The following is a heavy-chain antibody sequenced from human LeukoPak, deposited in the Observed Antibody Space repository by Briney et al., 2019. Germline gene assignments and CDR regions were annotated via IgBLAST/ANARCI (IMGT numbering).Heavy chain of an antibody. CDR3: ARVPQYCSSTSCYYYYGMDV. V-gene: IGHV4-4*02. J-gene: IGHJ6*02. CDR1: GGSMSSTNW. Sequence: TSETLSLTCAVSGGSMSSTNWWSWVRQPPGKGLEWIGEIYHSGTTNYNPSLKSRVTMSLDRSKNQFSLKLSSVTAADTAVYYCARVPQYCSSTSCYYYYGMDVWGQGTTVTVSS. D-gene: IGHD2-2*01. CDR2: IYHSGTT.